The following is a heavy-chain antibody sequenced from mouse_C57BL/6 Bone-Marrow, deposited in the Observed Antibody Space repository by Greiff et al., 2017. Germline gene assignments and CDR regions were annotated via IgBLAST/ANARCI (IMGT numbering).Heavy chain of an antibody. CDR3: AREGISYFDY. J-gene: IGHJ2*01. V-gene: IGHV1-50*01. CDR2: IDPSDSYT. CDR1: GYTFTSYW. D-gene: IGHD5-2*01. Sequence: QVQLQQPGAELVKPGASVKLSCKASGYTFTSYWMQWVKQRPGQGLEWIGEIDPSDSYTNYNQKFKGKATLTVYTSSSTAYMQLSSLTSEDSAVYYCAREGISYFDYWGQGTTLTVSS.